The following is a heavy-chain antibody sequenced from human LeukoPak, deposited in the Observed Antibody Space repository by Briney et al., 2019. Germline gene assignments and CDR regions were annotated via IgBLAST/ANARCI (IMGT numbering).Heavy chain of an antibody. CDR3: AKDAPGAGGFDY. Sequence: GGSLRLSCAASGFTISSQAMSWVRQAPGKGLECVSTIGISDVDRHYADSVKGRFTISRDNSKNTLYLQMNSLRADDTAVYYCAKDAPGAGGFDYWGQATLVTVSP. CDR1: GFTISSQA. D-gene: IGHD1-14*01. V-gene: IGHV3-23*01. J-gene: IGHJ4*02. CDR2: IGISDVDR.